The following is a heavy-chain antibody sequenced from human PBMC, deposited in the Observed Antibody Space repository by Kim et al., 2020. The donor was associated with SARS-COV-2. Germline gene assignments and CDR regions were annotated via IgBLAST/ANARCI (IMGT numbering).Heavy chain of an antibody. CDR1: GGSFSGYY. V-gene: IGHV4-34*01. J-gene: IGHJ2*01. Sequence: SETLSLTCAVYGGSFSGYYWSWIRQPPGKGLEWIGEINHSGSSNYNPSLKSRVTISVDTSKNQFSLKLSSVTAADTAVYYCAREPSVQWLVRLWYFDLWGRGTLVTVSS. CDR3: AREPSVQWLVRLWYFDL. CDR2: INHSGSS. D-gene: IGHD6-19*01.